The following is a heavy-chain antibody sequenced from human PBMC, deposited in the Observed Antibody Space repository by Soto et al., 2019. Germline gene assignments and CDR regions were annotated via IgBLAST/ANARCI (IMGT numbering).Heavy chain of an antibody. CDR2: ISGSGGST. V-gene: IGHV3-23*01. CDR1: GFTFSSYA. Sequence: PGGSLRLSCAASGFTFSSYAMSWVRQAPGKGLEWVSAISGSGGSTYYADSVKGRFTISRDNSKSTLYLQMNSLRAEDTALYYCAKGRSYYYYYGMDVWGQGTTVTVSS. J-gene: IGHJ6*02. CDR3: AKGRSYYYYYGMDV.